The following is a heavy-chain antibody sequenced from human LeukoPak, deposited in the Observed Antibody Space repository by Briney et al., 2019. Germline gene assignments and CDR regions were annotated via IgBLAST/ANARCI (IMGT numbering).Heavy chain of an antibody. CDR2: ISGSGGST. J-gene: IGHJ5*02. Sequence: GGSLRLSCAASGFTVSSNYMSWVRQAPGKGLEWVSAISGSGGSTYYADSVKGRFTISRDNSKNTLYLQMNSLRAEDTAVYYCAKDKEAAGKHWFDPWGQGTLVTVSS. V-gene: IGHV3-23*01. CDR3: AKDKEAAGKHWFDP. CDR1: GFTVSSNY. D-gene: IGHD6-13*01.